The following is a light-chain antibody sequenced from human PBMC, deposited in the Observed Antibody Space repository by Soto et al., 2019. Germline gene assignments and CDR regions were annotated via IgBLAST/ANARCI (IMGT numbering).Light chain of an antibody. CDR3: LSYTSSGTYV. CDR2: EVS. V-gene: IGLV2-14*01. J-gene: IGLJ1*01. CDR1: SSDVGNYKY. Sequence: QSALTQPASVSGSPGQSITISCTGPSSDVGNYKYVSWYQQHPGKAPKLIIYEVSNRPSGVSDRFSGSKSGNTASLTISGLQAEDETDYYGLSYTSSGTYVFGTGTKLTVL.